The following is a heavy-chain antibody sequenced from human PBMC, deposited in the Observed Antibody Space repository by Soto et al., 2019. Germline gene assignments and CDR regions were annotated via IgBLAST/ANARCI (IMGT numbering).Heavy chain of an antibody. CDR2: IYWNDDK. D-gene: IGHD2-15*01. CDR3: AQGGYCSGGSCLLNYFDY. J-gene: IGHJ4*02. CDR1: GFSLSTSGVG. Sequence: QITLKESGPTLVKPTQTLTLTCTFSGFSLSTSGVGVGWIRQPPGKALEWLALIYWNDDKRYSPSLKSRLTILKDTSKNQVVRTMTNMDPVDTATYDCAQGGYCSGGSCLLNYFDYWGQGTLVTVSS. V-gene: IGHV2-5*01.